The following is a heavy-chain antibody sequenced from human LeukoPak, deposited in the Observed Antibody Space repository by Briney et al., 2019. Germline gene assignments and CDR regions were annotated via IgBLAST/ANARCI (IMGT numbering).Heavy chain of an antibody. CDR3: ATDVGQYYFDY. V-gene: IGHV1-69*13. Sequence: GASVKVSCKASGATFTSYAISWVRQAPGQGREWMGGIIPIFGTGNYGQTFQGRVTITADESTSTAYMELSSLRSEDTAVYYCATDVGQYYFDYWRQGTLVTVSS. CDR1: GATFTSYA. D-gene: IGHD2-15*01. CDR2: IIPIFGTG. J-gene: IGHJ4*02.